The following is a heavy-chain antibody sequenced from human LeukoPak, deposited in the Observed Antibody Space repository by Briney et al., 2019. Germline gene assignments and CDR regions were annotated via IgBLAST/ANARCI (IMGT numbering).Heavy chain of an antibody. J-gene: IGHJ4*02. V-gene: IGHV1-8*03. CDR2: MNPNSGNT. D-gene: IGHD4-11*01. CDR3: ARVNTVTTNYFDY. Sequence: ASVKVSCKASGYTFTSYDINWVRQATGQGLEWMGWMNPNSGNTGYAQKFQGRVTITRNTSISTAYMELSSLRSEDTAVYYCARVNTVTTNYFDYWGQGTLVTVSS. CDR1: GYTFTSYD.